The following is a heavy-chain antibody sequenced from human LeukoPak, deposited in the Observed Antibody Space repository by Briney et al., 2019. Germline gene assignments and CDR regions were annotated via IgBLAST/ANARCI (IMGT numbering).Heavy chain of an antibody. J-gene: IGHJ4*02. CDR1: GASISSYF. CDR2: IHYRGST. CDR3: ARHVGNGYSDHFDY. D-gene: IGHD5-24*01. Sequence: PSETLSLTCTVSGASISSYFWSWVRQPPGKGLEWIGYIHYRGSTTYSPSLESRVTISKDTSKNQFSLELTSVPAADTAVYYCARHVGNGYSDHFDYWGQGTLVTVSS. V-gene: IGHV4-59*08.